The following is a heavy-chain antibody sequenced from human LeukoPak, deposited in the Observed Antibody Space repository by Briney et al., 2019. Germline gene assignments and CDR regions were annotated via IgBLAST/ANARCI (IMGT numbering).Heavy chain of an antibody. V-gene: IGHV4-59*11. CDR2: IYYSGST. Sequence: SETLSLTCTVSGGSISSHYWSWIRQPPGKGLEWIGYIYYSGSTNYNPSLKSRVTISVDTSKNQFSLKLSSVTAADTAVYYCARDLLEGIDYWGQGTLVIVSS. CDR1: GGSISSHY. J-gene: IGHJ4*02. CDR3: ARDLLEGIDY. D-gene: IGHD3-3*01.